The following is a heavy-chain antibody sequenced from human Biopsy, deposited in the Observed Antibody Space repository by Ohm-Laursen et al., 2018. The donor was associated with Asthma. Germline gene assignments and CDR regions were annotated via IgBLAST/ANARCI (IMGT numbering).Heavy chain of an antibody. CDR2: ISYDGSNK. D-gene: IGHD5-18*01. V-gene: IGHV3-30*03. Sequence: SLRLSCAASGFTFSSYAMSWVRQVPGQGLEWVAVISYDGSNKYYADSVKGRFTISRDNSKNTLYLQMNSLRDEDTAVYYCARFKRGYSYGYAGVFDYWGQGTLVTVSS. CDR3: ARFKRGYSYGYAGVFDY. J-gene: IGHJ4*02. CDR1: GFTFSSYA.